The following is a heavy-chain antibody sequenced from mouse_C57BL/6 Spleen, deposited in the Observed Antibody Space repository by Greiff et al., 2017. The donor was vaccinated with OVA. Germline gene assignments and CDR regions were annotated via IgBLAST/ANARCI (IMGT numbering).Heavy chain of an antibody. D-gene: IGHD1-1*01. CDR2: IHPNSGST. J-gene: IGHJ1*03. CDR1: GYTFTSYW. V-gene: IGHV1-64*01. Sequence: VQLQQPGAELVKPGASVKLSCKASGYTFTSYWMHWVKQRPGQGLEWIGMIHPNSGSTNYNEKFKSKATLTVDKSSSTAYMQLSSLTSEDSAVYYCARVTTVVAIDWYFDVWGTGTTVTVSS. CDR3: ARVTTVVAIDWYFDV.